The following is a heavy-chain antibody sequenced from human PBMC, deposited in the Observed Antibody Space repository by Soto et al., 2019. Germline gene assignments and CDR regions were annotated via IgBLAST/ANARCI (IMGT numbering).Heavy chain of an antibody. CDR3: AKGDYYDSSGPTKD. D-gene: IGHD3-22*01. Sequence: LRLSCAASGFTFSSYAMSWVRQAPGKGLEWVSAISGSGGSTYYADSVKGRFTISRDNSKNTLYLQMNSLRAEDTAVYYCAKGDYYDSSGPTKDWGQGTLVTVSS. V-gene: IGHV3-23*01. CDR2: ISGSGGST. J-gene: IGHJ4*02. CDR1: GFTFSSYA.